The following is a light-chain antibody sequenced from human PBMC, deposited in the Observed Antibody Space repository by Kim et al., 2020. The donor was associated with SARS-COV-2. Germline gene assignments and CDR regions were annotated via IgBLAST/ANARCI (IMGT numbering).Light chain of an antibody. CDR3: CSYAGSWV. CDR2: DVS. Sequence: SPGQSITISCTGTSSDVGGYNYVSWYQQHPGKAPKLMIYDVSNRPSGVSNRFSGSKSGNTASLTISGLQAEDEADYYCCSYAGSWVFGGGTQLTVL. J-gene: IGLJ3*02. CDR1: SSDVGGYNY. V-gene: IGLV2-14*03.